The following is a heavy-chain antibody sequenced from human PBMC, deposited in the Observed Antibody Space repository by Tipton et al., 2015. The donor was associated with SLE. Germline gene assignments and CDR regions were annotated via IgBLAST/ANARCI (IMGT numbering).Heavy chain of an antibody. CDR1: RYSIRSVYY. J-gene: IGHJ4*02. Sequence: TLSLTCVVSRYSIRSVYYWGWVRQPPGKGLEWIGSIYHSGNTYYNPSLKSRVTMSVDSSRNQFSLKMTSVTAADTAVYFCARDAASSGYFHAFDYWGQGMMVTVSA. CDR2: IYHSGNT. CDR3: ARDAASSGYFHAFDY. V-gene: IGHV4-38-2*02. D-gene: IGHD3-22*01.